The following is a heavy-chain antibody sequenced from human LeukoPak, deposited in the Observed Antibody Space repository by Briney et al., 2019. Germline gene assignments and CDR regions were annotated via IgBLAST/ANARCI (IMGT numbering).Heavy chain of an antibody. CDR3: ARGTSDTAGDAFDI. CDR1: GFTFSSYS. V-gene: IGHV3-21*01. D-gene: IGHD3-10*01. J-gene: IGHJ3*02. Sequence: PGGSLRLSCAASGFTFSSYSMNWVRQAPGKGLEWVSSISRSSSYIYYADSVKGRFTISRDNAKNSLYLQMNSLRAEDTAVYYCARGTSDTAGDAFDIWGQGTMVTVSS. CDR2: ISRSSSYI.